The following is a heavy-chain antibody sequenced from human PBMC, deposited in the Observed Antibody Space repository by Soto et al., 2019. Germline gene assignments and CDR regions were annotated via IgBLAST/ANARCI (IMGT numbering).Heavy chain of an antibody. Sequence: GGSLRLSCAASGFTFSSYGMHWVRQAPGKGLEWVAVIWYDGSHEYNADSAKGRFTISGDNSKNTVYLQMNSLRAEDSAVYHCARGSRAPLVGAATPSYFYYYMDVWGKGTKVTVSS. CDR3: ARGSRAPLVGAATPSYFYYYMDV. J-gene: IGHJ6*03. D-gene: IGHD2-15*01. CDR1: GFTFSSYG. V-gene: IGHV3-33*01. CDR2: IWYDGSHE.